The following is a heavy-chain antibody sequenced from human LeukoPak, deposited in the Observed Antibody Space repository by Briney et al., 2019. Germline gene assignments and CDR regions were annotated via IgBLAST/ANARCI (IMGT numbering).Heavy chain of an antibody. J-gene: IGHJ4*02. CDR1: GGSISSSSYY. Sequence: SETLSLTCTVSGGSISSSSYYWGWIRQPPGKGLEWIGSIYYSGSTYYNPSLKSRVTISVDTSKNQFSLKLSSVTAADTAVYYCARGYYDSSGYYFFDYWGQGTLVTVSS. CDR2: IYYSGST. V-gene: IGHV4-39*07. CDR3: ARGYYDSSGYYFFDY. D-gene: IGHD3-22*01.